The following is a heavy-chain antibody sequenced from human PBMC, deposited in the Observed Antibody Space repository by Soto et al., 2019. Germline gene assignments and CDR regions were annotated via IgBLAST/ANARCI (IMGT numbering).Heavy chain of an antibody. J-gene: IGHJ6*02. V-gene: IGHV4-59*08. Sequence: SETLSLTCTVSGGSISSYYWSWIRQPPGKGLEWIGYIYYSGSTNYNPSLKSRVTISVDTSKNQFSLKLISVTAADTAVYYCARHNGPLYVGYYYDMDVWGQGTTVTVSS. CDR1: GGSISSYY. D-gene: IGHD3-16*01. CDR2: IYYSGST. CDR3: ARHNGPLYVGYYYDMDV.